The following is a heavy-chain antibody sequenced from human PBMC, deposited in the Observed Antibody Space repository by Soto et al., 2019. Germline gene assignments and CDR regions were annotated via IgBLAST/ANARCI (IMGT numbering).Heavy chain of an antibody. J-gene: IGHJ6*02. CDR2: IYGHDDK. V-gene: IGHV2-5*01. CDR3: THIRAFFGEALSAGGMHV. D-gene: IGHD3-3*01. Sequence: QITLKESGQALVKPTETLTLTCTFYGFALSTSGEGVAWIREPPGKSLEGVALIYGHDDKRYRPSLKSRLTIPKHPYKHQVMLIMTNIGPADTDTYYRTHIRAFFGEALSAGGMHVWGPGTTVTVSS. CDR1: GFALSTSGEG.